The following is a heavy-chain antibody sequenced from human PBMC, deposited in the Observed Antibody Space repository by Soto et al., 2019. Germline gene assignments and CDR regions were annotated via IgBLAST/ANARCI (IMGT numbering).Heavy chain of an antibody. CDR2: ISAYNGNT. J-gene: IGHJ4*02. D-gene: IGHD6-19*01. CDR1: GYAFTSYG. Sequence: QVQLVQSGAEVKKPGASVKVSCKASGYAFTSYGFSWVRQAPGQGLQWMGWISAYNGNTIYAQKLQGRVTMTTDTXXXXXXXXXXXXTSDDTAVYYCARERGRKDSGWLPDDYWGQGTLVTVSS. V-gene: IGHV1-18*01. CDR3: ARERGRKDSGWLPDDY.